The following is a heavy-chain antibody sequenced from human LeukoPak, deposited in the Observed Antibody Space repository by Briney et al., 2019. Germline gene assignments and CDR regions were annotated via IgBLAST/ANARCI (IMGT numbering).Heavy chain of an antibody. V-gene: IGHV3-30-3*01. D-gene: IGHD3-22*01. J-gene: IGHJ1*01. CDR3: VRDSSRFTMIVADFQH. Sequence: GGSLRLSCAASGFTFSSYAMHWVRQAPGKGLEWVAVISYDGSNKYYADSVKGRFTISRDNSKNTLYLQMNSLRAEDTAVYYCVRDSSRFTMIVADFQHWGQGTLVTVSS. CDR1: GFTFSSYA. CDR2: ISYDGSNK.